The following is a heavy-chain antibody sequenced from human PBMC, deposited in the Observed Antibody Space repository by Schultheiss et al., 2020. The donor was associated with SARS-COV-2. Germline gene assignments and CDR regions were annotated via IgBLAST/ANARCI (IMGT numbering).Heavy chain of an antibody. V-gene: IGHV3-23*01. CDR1: GFTFSSYG. Sequence: GESLKISCAASGFTFSSYGMHWVRQAPGKGLEWVSAISGSGGSTYYADSVKGRFTISRYNSKDSLFLQMHNLRGDDTALYYCAKGELQARYYAMKVWGQGTTVTVSS. J-gene: IGHJ6*02. CDR3: AKGELQARYYAMKV. CDR2: ISGSGGST. D-gene: IGHD4-23*01.